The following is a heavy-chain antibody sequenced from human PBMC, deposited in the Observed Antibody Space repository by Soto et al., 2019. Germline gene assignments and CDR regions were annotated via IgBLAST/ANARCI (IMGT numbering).Heavy chain of an antibody. CDR1: GFTFSRSD. J-gene: IGHJ5*02. CDR3: ATHGWDL. V-gene: IGHV3-23*01. Sequence: GGSLRLSCSASGFTFSRSDMSWVRQTPGKGLEWVSAINGGRAFYGDSVEGRFTVSRDNSKNTLYLQMNSLRVEDTAIYYCATHGWDLWGQGTLVTVSS. D-gene: IGHD6-19*01. CDR2: INGGRA.